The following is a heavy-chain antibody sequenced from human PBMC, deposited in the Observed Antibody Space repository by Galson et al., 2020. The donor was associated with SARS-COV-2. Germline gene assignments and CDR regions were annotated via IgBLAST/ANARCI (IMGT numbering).Heavy chain of an antibody. CDR2: MNPNSGNT. J-gene: IGHJ5*02. V-gene: IGHV1-8*01. CDR1: GYTFTSYD. D-gene: IGHD3-10*01. CDR3: ARGPPRITMVRGVIKKPENWFDP. Sequence: ASVKVSCKASGYTFTSYDINWVRQATGQGLEWMGWMNPNSGNTGYAQKFQGRVTMTRNTSISTAYMELSSLRSEDTAVYYCARGPPRITMVRGVIKKPENWFDPWGQGTLVTVSS.